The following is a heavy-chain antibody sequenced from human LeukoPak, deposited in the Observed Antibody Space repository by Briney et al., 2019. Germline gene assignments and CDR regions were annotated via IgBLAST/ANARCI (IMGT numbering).Heavy chain of an antibody. J-gene: IGHJ6*02. V-gene: IGHV4-30-4*02. CDR1: GGSISSGDYY. Sequence: PSETLSLTCTVSGGSISSGDYYWSWIRQPPGKGLEWIGYIYYSGSTYYNPSLKSRVTISVDTSKNQFSLKLSSVTAADTAVYYCARDSVAGRGEGYYYGMDVWGQGTTVTVSS. CDR3: ARDSVAGRGEGYYYGMDV. D-gene: IGHD6-19*01. CDR2: IYYSGST.